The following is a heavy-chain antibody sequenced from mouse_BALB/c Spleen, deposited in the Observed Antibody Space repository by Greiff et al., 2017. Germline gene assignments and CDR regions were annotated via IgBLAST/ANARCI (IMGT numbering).Heavy chain of an antibody. J-gene: IGHJ2*01. D-gene: IGHD2-4*01. V-gene: IGHV5-6*01. CDR3: ARQGDYDVYYFDY. Sequence: EVQLVESGGDLVKPGGSLKLSCAASGFTFSSYGMSWVRQTPDKRLEWVATISSGGSYTYYPDSVKGRFTISRDNAKNTLYLQMSSLKSEDTAMYYCARQGDYDVYYFDYWGQGTTLTVSS. CDR2: ISSGGSYT. CDR1: GFTFSSYG.